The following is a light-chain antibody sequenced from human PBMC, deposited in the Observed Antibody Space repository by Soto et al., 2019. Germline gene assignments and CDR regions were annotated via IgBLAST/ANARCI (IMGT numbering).Light chain of an antibody. CDR1: QSISNW. CDR3: QQYNSYWT. CDR2: DAS. V-gene: IGKV1-5*01. Sequence: DIQMTQSPSTLSASVGDRVTITCRASQSISNWLAWYQHKPGKAPKLLIYDASTLESGVPSRFSGSGSGTEFTLTISSLQHDDFATYCCQQYNSYWTFGQGTKVEIK. J-gene: IGKJ1*01.